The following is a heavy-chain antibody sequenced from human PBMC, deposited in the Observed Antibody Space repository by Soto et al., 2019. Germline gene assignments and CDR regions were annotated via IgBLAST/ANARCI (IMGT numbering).Heavy chain of an antibody. J-gene: IGHJ6*02. CDR2: INGGNGDT. CDR1: GYSFTTFA. D-gene: IGHD3-10*01. V-gene: IGHV1-3*01. CDR3: ALGAGIMRGGDHIFYGMAV. Sequence: QVQLVQSGAEVRKPGASVKVSCKASGYSFTTFAMHLVRQAPGQRLEGMGWINGGNGDTRYSQRFQGGVDITREISVITGTPHMGSMGAEDTAVYYMALGAGIMRGGDHIFYGMAVWGQGTTVIVSS.